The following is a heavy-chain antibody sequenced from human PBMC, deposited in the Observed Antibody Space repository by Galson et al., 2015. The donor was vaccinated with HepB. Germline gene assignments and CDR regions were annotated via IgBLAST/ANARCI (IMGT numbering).Heavy chain of an antibody. CDR2: IRSTGDNT. CDR3: AKPLWFGELRSTGKGRFDP. J-gene: IGHJ5*02. Sequence: SLRLSCAASGFSFSNCAMSWVRQAPGKGLEWVSGIRSTGDNTYYADSVKGRFTISRDTSKNTLYLQMSSLRTDDTAVYYCAKPLWFGELRSTGKGRFDPWGQGTLVTVSS. CDR1: GFSFSNCA. V-gene: IGHV3-23*01. D-gene: IGHD3-10*01.